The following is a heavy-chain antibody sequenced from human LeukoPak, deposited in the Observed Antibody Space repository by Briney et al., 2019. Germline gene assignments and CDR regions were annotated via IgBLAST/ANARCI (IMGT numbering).Heavy chain of an antibody. J-gene: IGHJ4*02. CDR3: ARAMII. D-gene: IGHD3-16*01. Sequence: SETLSLTCTVSGGSISNYYWSWIRQPPGKGLERIGEINHSGSTDYNPSLKSRVTISVDTSKNQFSLKLSSVTAADTAVYYCARAMIIWGQGTLVTVSS. V-gene: IGHV4-34*01. CDR1: GGSISNYY. CDR2: INHSGST.